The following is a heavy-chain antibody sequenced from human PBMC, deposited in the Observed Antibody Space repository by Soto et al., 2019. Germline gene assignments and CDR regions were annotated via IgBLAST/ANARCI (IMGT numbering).Heavy chain of an antibody. CDR3: AKSRIVATINFVYYGMDV. Sequence: QVQLVESGGGVVQPGRSLRLSCAASGFSFSIYGMHWVRQAPGKGLEWVALISHDASIKYYGESVKGRFTISRDNSKNTLSLQMNSLRVEDTALYYCAKSRIVATINFVYYGMDVWGQGTTVTVSS. V-gene: IGHV3-30*18. J-gene: IGHJ6*02. CDR1: GFSFSIYG. D-gene: IGHD5-12*01. CDR2: ISHDASIK.